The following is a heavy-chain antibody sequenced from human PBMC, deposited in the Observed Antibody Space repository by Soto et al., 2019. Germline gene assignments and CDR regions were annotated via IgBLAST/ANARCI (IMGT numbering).Heavy chain of an antibody. J-gene: IGHJ4*02. CDR1: GGSVSRDNW. CDR3: AENGSYDLVN. Sequence: SETLSLTCGVSGGSVSRDNWWSWVRQPPGKGLEWIGEIHHSGSTNYSPSLKSRVTVSVDKSRNQFSLKLTSVTAADTAVYYCAENGSYDLVNWGQGTRVTVSS. V-gene: IGHV4-4*02. D-gene: IGHD3-16*01. CDR2: IHHSGST.